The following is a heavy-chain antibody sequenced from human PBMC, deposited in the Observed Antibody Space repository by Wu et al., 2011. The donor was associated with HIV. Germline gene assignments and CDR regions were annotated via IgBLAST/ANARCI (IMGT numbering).Heavy chain of an antibody. CDR3: ARLYCSSINCYDGAFDM. D-gene: IGHD2-2*01. CDR2: INPNSGGT. CDR1: GYTFTAYY. J-gene: IGHJ3*02. V-gene: IGHV1-2*02. Sequence: QVQLVQSGAEVKKPGASVKVSCEASGYTFTAYYMHWVRQAPGQGLEWMGWINPNSGGTNYAQKFQGRVTMTRDTSISTVYMELSRLRSDDTAVYYCARLYCSSINCYDGAFDMWAKGHWSPSLQ.